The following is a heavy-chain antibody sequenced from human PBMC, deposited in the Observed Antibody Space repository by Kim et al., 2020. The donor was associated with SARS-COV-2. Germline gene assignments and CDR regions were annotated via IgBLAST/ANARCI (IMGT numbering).Heavy chain of an antibody. CDR1: GFTFSSYA. CDR2: ISYDGSNK. CDR3: ARDKLRYFDPRSNWFDP. D-gene: IGHD3-9*01. Sequence: GGSLRLSCAASGFTFSSYAMHWVRQAPGKGLEWVAVISYDGSNKYYADSVKGRFTISRDNSKNTLYLQMNSLRAEDTAVYYCARDKLRYFDPRSNWFDPWGQGTLVTVSS. V-gene: IGHV3-30*04. J-gene: IGHJ5*02.